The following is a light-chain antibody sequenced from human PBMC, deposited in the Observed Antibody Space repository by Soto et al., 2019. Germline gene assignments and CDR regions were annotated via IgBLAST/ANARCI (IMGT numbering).Light chain of an antibody. CDR1: QSISSW. Sequence: IQMIQSPSTLSASVRDRVTITCRASQSISSWLAWYQQKPGKAPKLLIYDASSLESGVPSRFSGSGSGTEFTLTISSLQPDDSATYYCQQYHGYYPWTFGQGTKVDI. CDR3: QQYHGYYPWT. J-gene: IGKJ1*01. V-gene: IGKV1-5*01. CDR2: DAS.